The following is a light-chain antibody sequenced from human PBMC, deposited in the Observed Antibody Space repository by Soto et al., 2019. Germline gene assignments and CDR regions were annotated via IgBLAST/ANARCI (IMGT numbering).Light chain of an antibody. Sequence: EIVLTQSPGTLSLSPGERATLSCRASQSASSGYLAWYQQKPGQAPRLLIYGASNRATGVPDRFSGSGSGTDFTLTISRLEPEDFAVYYCQHYGSSPTYTFGQGTKLEI. J-gene: IGKJ2*01. CDR1: QSASSGY. CDR3: QHYGSSPTYT. CDR2: GAS. V-gene: IGKV3-20*01.